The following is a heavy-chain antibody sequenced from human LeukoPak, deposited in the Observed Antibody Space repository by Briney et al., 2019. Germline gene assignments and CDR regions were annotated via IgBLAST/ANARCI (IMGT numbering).Heavy chain of an antibody. D-gene: IGHD4-17*01. CDR2: INPSGGST. CDR3: ARDRDYGDYNTQDLFVY. Sequence: ASVKVSCKASGYTFTSYYMHWVRQAPGQGLEWMGIINPSGGSTSYAQKFQGRVTMTRDTSTSTAYMELRSLRSDDTAVYYCARDRDYGDYNTQDLFVYWGQGTLVTVSS. CDR1: GYTFTSYY. J-gene: IGHJ4*02. V-gene: IGHV1-46*01.